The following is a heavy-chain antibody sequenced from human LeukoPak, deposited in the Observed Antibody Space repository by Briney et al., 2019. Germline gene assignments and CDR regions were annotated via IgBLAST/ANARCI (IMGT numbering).Heavy chain of an antibody. CDR1: GYTFTGHH. J-gene: IGHJ5*02. Sequence: ASVKVSCKASGYTFTGHHIHWVRQAPGQGLEWMGWSNPKSGGTNFPQKFQDRVTMTRDTSISTAYMELSKLKSDDTAVYYSARLDGSSFLPIVLLGGWFDPWGQGTLVTVSS. D-gene: IGHD6-6*01. CDR3: ARLDGSSFLPIVLLGGWFDP. CDR2: SNPKSGGT. V-gene: IGHV1-2*02.